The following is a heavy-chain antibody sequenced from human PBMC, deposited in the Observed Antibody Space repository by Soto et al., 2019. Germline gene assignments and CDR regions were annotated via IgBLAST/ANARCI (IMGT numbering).Heavy chain of an antibody. V-gene: IGHV3-15*01. CDR3: AKDLYSSAWYLAP. Sequence: PGGSXRLSCAASGFTFSNAWMSWVRQAPGKGLEWVGRIKSKTDGGTTDYAAPVKGRFTISRDDSKNTLYLQMNSLKTEDTAIYYCAKDLYSSAWYLAPWGQGTLVTVSS. D-gene: IGHD6-19*01. CDR1: GFTFSNAW. CDR2: IKSKTDGGTT. J-gene: IGHJ5*02.